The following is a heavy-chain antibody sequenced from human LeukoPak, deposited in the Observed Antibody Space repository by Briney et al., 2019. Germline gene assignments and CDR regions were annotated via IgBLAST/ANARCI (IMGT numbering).Heavy chain of an antibody. CDR1: GGTFSSYA. Sequence: GASVKVSCKASGGTFSSYAISWVRQAPGQGLEWMGRIIPIFGTANYAQKFQGRVTITTDESTSTAYMELSSLRSEDTAVYYCARDSNYGDYLFAYWGQGTLVTVSS. D-gene: IGHD4-17*01. CDR3: ARDSNYGDYLFAY. V-gene: IGHV1-69*05. CDR2: IIPIFGTA. J-gene: IGHJ4*02.